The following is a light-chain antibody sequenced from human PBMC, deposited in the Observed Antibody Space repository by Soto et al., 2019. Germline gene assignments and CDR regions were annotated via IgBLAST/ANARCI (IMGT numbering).Light chain of an antibody. J-gene: IGLJ1*01. CDR1: SGHSTYN. CDR3: QTWGTGYVV. CDR2: LNSDGSH. V-gene: IGLV4-69*01. Sequence: QSVLTQPPSASASPGPSVNLTCTVSSGHSTYNSACHQQQPQQGARYLLMLNSDGSHITGDGIPYRFSGSSSGAERYLIISRPQAEDEADYYCQTWGTGYVVFGGGTKVTVL.